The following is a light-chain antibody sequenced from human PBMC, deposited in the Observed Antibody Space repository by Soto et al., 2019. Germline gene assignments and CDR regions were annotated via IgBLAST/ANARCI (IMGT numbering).Light chain of an antibody. Sequence: QSAVTQPPSASGTPGQRVTISCSGSSSNIGTNFVYWYLHLPGTAPKLLIYRTAQRPSGVPDRFSGSKSGTSASLAISGLRSEDEADYFCAAWDDSLSVVVFGGGTKLTVL. V-gene: IGLV1-47*01. CDR2: RTA. CDR1: SSNIGTNF. J-gene: IGLJ2*01. CDR3: AAWDDSLSVVV.